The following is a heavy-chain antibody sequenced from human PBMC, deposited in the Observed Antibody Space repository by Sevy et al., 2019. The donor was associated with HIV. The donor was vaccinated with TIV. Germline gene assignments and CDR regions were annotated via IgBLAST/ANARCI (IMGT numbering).Heavy chain of an antibody. Sequence: SETLSLTCTVSGGSISSGDYYWSWIRQPPGKGLEWIGYIYYSGSTYYNPSLKSRVTISVDTSKNQFSLKLSSVTAADKAVYYCARDLVSSVGANTDNAFDIWGQGTMVTVSS. CDR2: IYYSGST. V-gene: IGHV4-30-4*01. J-gene: IGHJ3*02. CDR1: GGSISSGDYY. D-gene: IGHD1-26*01. CDR3: ARDLVSSVGANTDNAFDI.